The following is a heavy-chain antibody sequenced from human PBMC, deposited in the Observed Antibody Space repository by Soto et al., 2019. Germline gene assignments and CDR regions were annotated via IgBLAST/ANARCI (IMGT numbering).Heavy chain of an antibody. D-gene: IGHD1-26*01. Sequence: QVQLVESGGGVVQPGRSLRLYCAASGFTVSGLGMHWVRQAPGKGLEWGAVIRYDGSNIYYADAVKGRFTISRDNSKDTRDLQMNSLRADVTAVYYCARDGVGHTTFFVYFDYWGQGTLVTVSS. J-gene: IGHJ4*02. CDR2: IRYDGSNI. CDR1: GFTVSGLG. V-gene: IGHV3-33*01. CDR3: ARDGVGHTTFFVYFDY.